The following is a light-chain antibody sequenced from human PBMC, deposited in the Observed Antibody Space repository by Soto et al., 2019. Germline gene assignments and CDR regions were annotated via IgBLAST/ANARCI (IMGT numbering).Light chain of an antibody. J-gene: IGLJ1*01. CDR2: EGS. Sequence: QSVLTQPASVSGSPGQSITISCTGTSSDVGSYNLVSWYQQHPGKAPKLMIYEGSKRPSGVSNRFSCSKSGNTASLTISGHQAEDEADYYCCSYASSSGDVFGTGTKLTVL. V-gene: IGLV2-23*01. CDR3: CSYASSSGDV. CDR1: SSDVGSYNL.